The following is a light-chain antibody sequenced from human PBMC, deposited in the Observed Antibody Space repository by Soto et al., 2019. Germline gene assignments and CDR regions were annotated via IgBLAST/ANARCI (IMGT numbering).Light chain of an antibody. J-gene: IGKJ3*01. CDR3: QQYNDWPPIT. V-gene: IGKV3-15*01. CDR1: QSVSSSY. Sequence: EIVLTQSPGTLSLSPGERATLSCRASQSVSSSYLAWYQQKPGQAPRLLIYGASTRATDIPARFSGGGSGTEFTLTISNLQSEDFGIYYCQQYNDWPPITFGPGTKVDIK. CDR2: GAS.